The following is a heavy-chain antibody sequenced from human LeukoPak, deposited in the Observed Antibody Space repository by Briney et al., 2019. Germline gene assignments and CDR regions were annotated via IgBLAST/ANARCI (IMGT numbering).Heavy chain of an antibody. D-gene: IGHD6-13*01. CDR1: GGSISSYY. V-gene: IGHV4-59*01. CDR3: ASRAAAGYFDP. Sequence: SVTLSLTCTVSGGSISSYYWSWIRQPPGKGLEWIGYIYYSGSTNYNPSLKSRVTTSVDTSKNQFSLKLSSVTAADTAVYYCASRAAAGYFDPWGQGTLVTVSS. CDR2: IYYSGST. J-gene: IGHJ5*02.